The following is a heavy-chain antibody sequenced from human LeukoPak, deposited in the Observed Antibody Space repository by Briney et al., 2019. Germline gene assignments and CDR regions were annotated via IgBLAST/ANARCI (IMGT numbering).Heavy chain of an antibody. CDR3: AKDRYSSGWYSDNWFDP. CDR1: GFTFSSYS. Sequence: GGSLRLSCAASGFTFSSYSMSWVRQAPGKGLEWVSAISGSGGSTYYADSVKGRFTISRDNSKNTLYLQMNSLRAEDTAVYYCAKDRYSSGWYSDNWFDPWGQGTLVTVSS. V-gene: IGHV3-23*01. CDR2: ISGSGGST. J-gene: IGHJ5*02. D-gene: IGHD6-19*01.